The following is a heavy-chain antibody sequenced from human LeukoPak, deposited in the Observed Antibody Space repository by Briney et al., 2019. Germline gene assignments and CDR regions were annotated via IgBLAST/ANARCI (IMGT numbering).Heavy chain of an antibody. D-gene: IGHD6-19*01. CDR1: GFTFSSYE. V-gene: IGHV3-21*01. J-gene: IGHJ5*02. CDR2: ISSSSSYI. Sequence: PGGSLRLSCAASGFTFSSYEMNWVRQAPGKGLEWVSSISSSSSYIYYADSVKGRFTISRDNAKNSLYLQMNSLRAEDTAVYYCAREPTSRGWYAGGWFDPWGQGTLVTVSS. CDR3: AREPTSRGWYAGGWFDP.